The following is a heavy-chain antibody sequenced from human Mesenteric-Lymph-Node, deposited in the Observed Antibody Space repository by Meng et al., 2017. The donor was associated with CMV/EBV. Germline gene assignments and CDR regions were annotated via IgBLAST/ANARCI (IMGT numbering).Heavy chain of an antibody. J-gene: IGHJ4*02. V-gene: IGHV4-39*01. CDR2: VYFSGST. Sequence: SVRSSSSYWGCIRQPPGKGLEWIGSVYFSGSTYYNPSLKSRVTVSLDASKNQFSLKLRSVTAADTAIYYCASRTPMIRGVLRWGSLDYWGQGTLVTVSS. CDR1: SVRSSSSY. CDR3: ASRTPMIRGVLRWGSLDY. D-gene: IGHD3-10*01.